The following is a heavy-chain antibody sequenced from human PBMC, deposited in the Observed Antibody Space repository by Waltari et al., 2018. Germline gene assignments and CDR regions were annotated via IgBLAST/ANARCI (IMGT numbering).Heavy chain of an antibody. CDR1: GFTFINYW. Sequence: EVHLVQSGGGLIQPGGSLRLSCGVSGFTFINYWRTWVCQAPGKGREWVANINQEGRDKNYVDSVEGRFTIARDNAQNAVYLQMNSLRAEETAVYYCARDVPNGYFDDWGSGTLVTVSS. J-gene: IGHJ4*02. V-gene: IGHV3-7*01. CDR3: ARDVPNGYFDD. CDR2: INQEGRDK. D-gene: IGHD1-1*01.